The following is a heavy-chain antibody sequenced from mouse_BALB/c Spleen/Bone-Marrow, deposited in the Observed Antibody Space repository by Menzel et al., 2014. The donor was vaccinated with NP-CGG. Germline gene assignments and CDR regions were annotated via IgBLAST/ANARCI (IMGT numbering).Heavy chain of an antibody. V-gene: IGHV4-1*02. Sequence: EVMLVESGGGLVQPGGSLKPSCTASGFDFSRYWMSWVRQAPGKGLQWIGEINPESSTINYTPSLKDKFIISRDNAKNTLYLQMSKVRSEDTALYYCTRLTYYGLSDYWGQGTTLTVSS. CDR2: INPESSTI. J-gene: IGHJ2*01. D-gene: IGHD1-2*01. CDR1: GFDFSRYW. CDR3: TRLTYYGLSDY.